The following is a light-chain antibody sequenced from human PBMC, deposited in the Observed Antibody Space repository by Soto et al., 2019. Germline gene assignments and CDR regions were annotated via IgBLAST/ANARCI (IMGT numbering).Light chain of an antibody. Sequence: EIVLTQSPGTLSLSPGERATLSCRASQSVSSSYLAWYQQKPGQAPRLLIFGASSRATGIPDRFSGSGSETEFTLNINRLEPEDSAVYYCHQYNKWPPVTFGGGTKVDIK. CDR3: HQYNKWPPVT. V-gene: IGKV3-20*01. CDR2: GAS. CDR1: QSVSSSY. J-gene: IGKJ4*01.